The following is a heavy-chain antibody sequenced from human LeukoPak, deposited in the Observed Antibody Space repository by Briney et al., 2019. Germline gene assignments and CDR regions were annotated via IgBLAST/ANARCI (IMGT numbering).Heavy chain of an antibody. D-gene: IGHD6-13*01. J-gene: IGHJ6*02. V-gene: IGHV6-1*01. CDR1: GDSVSSNSAA. CDR2: TYYRSKWYN. CDR3: AREQQLVRINYYYYGMDV. Sequence: SQTLSLTCAISGDSVSSNSAAWNWIRQSPSRGLEWLGRTYYRSKWYNDYAVSVKSRITINPDTSKNQFSLQLNSVTPEDTAVYYCAREQQLVRINYYYYGMDVWGQGTMVTVSS.